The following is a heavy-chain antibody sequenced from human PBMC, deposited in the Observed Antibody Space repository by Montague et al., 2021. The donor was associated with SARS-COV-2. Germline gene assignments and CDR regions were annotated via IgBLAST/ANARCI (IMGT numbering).Heavy chain of an antibody. D-gene: IGHD5-24*01. CDR3: LQGYYFDS. Sequence: CAISGDSVSSNNAAWNWIRQSPSRGLEWLGRTYYRSKWYNDYAVSVKSRITIDADTSKNHFSLQLKSMTPEVTAVYYCLQGYYFDSWGQGTLVTVSS. CDR2: TYYRSKWYN. CDR1: GDSVSSNNAA. V-gene: IGHV6-1*01. J-gene: IGHJ4*02.